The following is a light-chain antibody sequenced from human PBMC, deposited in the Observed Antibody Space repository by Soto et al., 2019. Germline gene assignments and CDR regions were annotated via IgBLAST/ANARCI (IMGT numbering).Light chain of an antibody. CDR1: PYVYSN. Sequence: TQSPSPLSASHGKRTTGSRPASPYVYSNGAWFQQRHGQAPRLLIYRASTRDTGNPARFSGSGSGTEFTLTITSLQSEDFALYYCKQYHNLWTFRQGTKVDIK. CDR2: RAS. CDR3: KQYHNLWT. J-gene: IGKJ1*01. V-gene: IGKV3-15*01.